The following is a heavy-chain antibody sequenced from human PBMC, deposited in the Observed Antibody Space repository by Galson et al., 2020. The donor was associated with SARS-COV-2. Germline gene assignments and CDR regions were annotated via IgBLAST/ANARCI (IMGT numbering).Heavy chain of an antibody. J-gene: IGHJ3*02. D-gene: IGHD1-26*01. V-gene: IGHV3-21*01. CDR2: ISSSSSYI. CDR1: GFTFSSHS. CDR3: ARDSLSTPGATTSFDI. Sequence: NSGGSLRLYCAASGFTFSSHSMNWVRQAPGKRLEWVSSISSSSSYIYYADSVKGRFTISRDNAKNSLYLQMNSLRAEDTAVYYCARDSLSTPGATTSFDIWGQGTMVTVSS.